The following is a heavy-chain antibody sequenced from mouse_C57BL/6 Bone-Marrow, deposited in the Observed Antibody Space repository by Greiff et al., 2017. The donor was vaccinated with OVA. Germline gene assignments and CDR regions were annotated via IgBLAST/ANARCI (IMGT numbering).Heavy chain of an antibody. D-gene: IGHD1-1*01. CDR1: GFTFTDYY. CDR2: IRNKANGYTT. CDR3: ARYIYYGSSYGYFDV. Sequence: VQVVESGGGLVQPGGSLSLSCAASGFTFTDYYMSWVRQPPGKALEWLGFIRNKANGYTTEYSASVKGRFTISRDNSQSILYLQMNALRAEDSATYYCARYIYYGSSYGYFDVWGTGTTVTVSS. V-gene: IGHV7-3*01. J-gene: IGHJ1*03.